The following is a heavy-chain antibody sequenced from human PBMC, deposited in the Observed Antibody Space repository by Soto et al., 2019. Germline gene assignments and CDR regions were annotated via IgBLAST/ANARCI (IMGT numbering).Heavy chain of an antibody. CDR1: GGSISSGGYY. CDR3: ARAGIAAAATGGWFDP. D-gene: IGHD6-13*01. CDR2: IYYSGST. Sequence: SETLSLTCTVSGGSISSGGYYWSWIRQHPGKGLKWIGYIYYSGSTYYNPSLKSRVTISVDTSKNQFSLKLSSVTAADTAVYYCARAGIAAAATGGWFDPWGQGTLVTVSS. V-gene: IGHV4-31*03. J-gene: IGHJ5*02.